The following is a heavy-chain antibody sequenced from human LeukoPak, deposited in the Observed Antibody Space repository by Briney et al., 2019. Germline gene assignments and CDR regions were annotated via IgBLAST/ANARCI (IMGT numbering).Heavy chain of an antibody. J-gene: IGHJ2*01. CDR1: GGSISSYY. D-gene: IGHD4-17*01. Sequence: SETLSLTCTVSGGSISSYYWSWIRQPPGKGLEWIGYIYYSGSTNYNPSLKSRVTISVDTSKNQFSLKLSSVTAADTAVYCCARDGPLESDYAGYFGLWGRGTLVTVSS. V-gene: IGHV4-59*01. CDR2: IYYSGST. CDR3: ARDGPLESDYAGYFGL.